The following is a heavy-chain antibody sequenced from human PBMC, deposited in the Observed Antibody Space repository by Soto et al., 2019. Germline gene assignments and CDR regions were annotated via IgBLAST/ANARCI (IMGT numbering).Heavy chain of an antibody. V-gene: IGHV4-34*01. Sequence: PSETLSLTCAVYGGSFSGYYWSWIRQPPGKGLEWIGEINHSGSTNYNPSLKSRVTISVDTSKNQFSLKLSSVTAADTAVYYCARGSIMTRIWRVIVIHYWFDTWGQGTLVTV. D-gene: IGHD3-16*02. J-gene: IGHJ5*02. CDR2: INHSGST. CDR3: ARGSIMTRIWRVIVIHYWFDT. CDR1: GGSFSGYY.